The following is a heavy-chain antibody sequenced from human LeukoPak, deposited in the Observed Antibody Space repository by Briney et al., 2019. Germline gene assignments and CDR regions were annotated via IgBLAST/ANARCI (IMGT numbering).Heavy chain of an antibody. Sequence: ASVKVSCKASGYTFTSYCMHWVRQAPGQGLEWMGIINPSGGSTSYAQKFQGRVTMTRDTSTRTVNMELSSLRSEDTAVYYCARDMDSSGWYVGGRPSNFDYWGQGTLVSVSS. CDR2: INPSGGST. D-gene: IGHD6-19*01. CDR1: GYTFTSYC. CDR3: ARDMDSSGWYVGGRPSNFDY. J-gene: IGHJ4*02. V-gene: IGHV1-46*01.